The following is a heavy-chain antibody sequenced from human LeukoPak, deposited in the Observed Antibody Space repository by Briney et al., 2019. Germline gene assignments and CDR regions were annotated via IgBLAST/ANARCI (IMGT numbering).Heavy chain of an antibody. CDR3: ARDKAYYFDY. J-gene: IGHJ4*02. CDR2: IIPILGIA. V-gene: IGHV1-69*04. Sequence: VASVKVSCKASGGTFSSYAISWVRQAPGQGLEWMGRIIPILGIANYAQKFQGRVTITADKSTSTAYMELSRLRSDGTAVYYCARDKAYYFDYWGQGTLVTVSS. CDR1: GGTFSSYA.